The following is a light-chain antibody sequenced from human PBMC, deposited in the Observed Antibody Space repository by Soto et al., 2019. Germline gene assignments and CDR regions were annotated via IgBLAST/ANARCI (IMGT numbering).Light chain of an antibody. CDR1: SSDVGGYNY. CDR3: CSYAGSYSVV. J-gene: IGLJ2*01. V-gene: IGLV2-11*01. Sequence: QSALTQPRSVSESPGQSVTISCTGTSSDVGGYNYVSWYQHHPGKAPKLMIYDVSKRPSGVPDRFSCSMSGNTASLTISGLQAEDEADYYCCSYAGSYSVVFGGGTQLTVL. CDR2: DVS.